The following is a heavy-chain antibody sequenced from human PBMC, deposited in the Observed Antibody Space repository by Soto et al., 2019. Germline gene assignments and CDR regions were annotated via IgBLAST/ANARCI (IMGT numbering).Heavy chain of an antibody. Sequence: ASVKVSCKASGYTFTSYGISWVRQAPGQGLEWMGWISAYNGNTNYAQKLQGRVTMTTDTSTSTAYMELRSLRSDDTAVYYCASERHRDPKGYVFWSGYLRYPEDYYYGMDVWGQGTTVTVSS. D-gene: IGHD3-3*01. J-gene: IGHJ6*02. CDR2: ISAYNGNT. V-gene: IGHV1-18*01. CDR1: GYTFTSYG. CDR3: ASERHRDPKGYVFWSGYLRYPEDYYYGMDV.